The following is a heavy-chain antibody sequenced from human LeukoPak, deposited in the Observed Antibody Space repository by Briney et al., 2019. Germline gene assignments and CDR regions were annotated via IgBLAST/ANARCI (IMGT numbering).Heavy chain of an antibody. Sequence: GGSLRLSCAASGFIFSNAWMSWVRQAPGKGLEWVANIKQDGSEKYYVDSVKGRFTISRDNAKNSLYLQMNSLRAEDTAVYYCARTITRITIFGVVNFHGMDVWGQGTTVTVSS. J-gene: IGHJ6*02. V-gene: IGHV3-7*03. CDR3: ARTITRITIFGVVNFHGMDV. CDR2: IKQDGSEK. CDR1: GFIFSNAW. D-gene: IGHD3-3*01.